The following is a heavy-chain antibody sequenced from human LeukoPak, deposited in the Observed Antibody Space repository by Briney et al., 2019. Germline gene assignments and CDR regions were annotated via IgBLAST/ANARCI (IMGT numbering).Heavy chain of an antibody. V-gene: IGHV3-23*01. CDR1: GFTFSSYA. Sequence: GGSLRLSCAASGFTFSSYAMSWVRQAPGKGLEWVSGISGSGDSTYYAESVKGRFTISRANSRNTLYLQMNSLRAEDTAIYYCAKEGRGDDFWSGYYNWFDPWGQGTQVTVSS. J-gene: IGHJ5*02. CDR3: AKEGRGDDFWSGYYNWFDP. CDR2: ISGSGDST. D-gene: IGHD3-3*01.